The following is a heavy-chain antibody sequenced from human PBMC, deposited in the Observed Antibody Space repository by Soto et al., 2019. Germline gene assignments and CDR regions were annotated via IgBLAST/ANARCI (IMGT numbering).Heavy chain of an antibody. CDR3: AGGGSIVVATRRLMDV. CDR1: GASISSHY. V-gene: IGHV4-59*08. Sequence: QVQLQESGPGLVKPSETLSLTCTVSGASISSHYWSWIRQAPGKGLEWIANINYNGHTNYNPSLKSRVTITVDTSKNQSSLTVISVTAADTAVYYCAGGGSIVVATRRLMDVWGRGTTVTVSS. CDR2: INYNGHT. J-gene: IGHJ6*03. D-gene: IGHD3-22*01.